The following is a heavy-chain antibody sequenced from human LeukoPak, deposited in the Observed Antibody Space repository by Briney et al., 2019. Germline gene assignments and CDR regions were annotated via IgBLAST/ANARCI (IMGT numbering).Heavy chain of an antibody. Sequence: SGGSLRLSCAASGFAFSSYAMSWVRQTPGKGLEWVSAISGGGGSTYYADSVKGRFTISRDNSKDTLYLRMNSLRAEDTAVYYCAKDKRGGPYGVDYWGQGTLVTVSS. D-gene: IGHD2-8*01. J-gene: IGHJ4*02. CDR2: ISGGGGST. CDR1: GFAFSSYA. V-gene: IGHV3-23*01. CDR3: AKDKRGGPYGVDY.